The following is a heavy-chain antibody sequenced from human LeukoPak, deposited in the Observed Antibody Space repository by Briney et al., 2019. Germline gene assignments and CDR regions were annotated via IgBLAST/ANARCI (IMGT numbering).Heavy chain of an antibody. J-gene: IGHJ4*02. V-gene: IGHV3-23*01. CDR3: AKDRTDGYKPSRYLDY. CDR2: ISGSGGST. Sequence: GGSLRLSCAASGFTFSSYAMSWVRQAPGKGLEWVSAISGSGGSTYYADSVKGRFTISRDNSKNTLYLQMNSLRAEDTAVYYCAKDRTDGYKPSRYLDYWGQGTLVTVSS. D-gene: IGHD5-24*01. CDR1: GFTFSSYA.